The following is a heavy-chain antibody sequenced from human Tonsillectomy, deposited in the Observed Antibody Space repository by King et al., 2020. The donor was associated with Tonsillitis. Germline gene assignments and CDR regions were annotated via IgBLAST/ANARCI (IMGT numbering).Heavy chain of an antibody. CDR3: ARHLGVRARPFDY. CDR1: GGSISSSD. J-gene: IGHJ4*02. CDR2: IFYSGST. V-gene: IGHV4-59*08. Sequence: QLQESGPGLVKPSETLSLTCTVSGGSISSSDWSWIRQPPGKGLEWIGYIFYSGSTNYNPSLKSRVTISVDTSKNQFSLKLSSVTAADTAVYYCARHLGVRARPFDYWGQGTLVTVSS. D-gene: IGHD3-10*01.